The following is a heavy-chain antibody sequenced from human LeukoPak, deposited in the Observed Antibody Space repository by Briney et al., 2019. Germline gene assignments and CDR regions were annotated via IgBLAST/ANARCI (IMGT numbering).Heavy chain of an antibody. Sequence: GSLRLSCAASGFTFSSYAMSWVRQPPGKGLEWIGEINHSGSTNYNPSLKSRVTISVDTSKNQFSLKLSSVTAADTAVYYCARQLVSFWFDPWGQGTLVTVSS. CDR1: GFTFSSYA. CDR3: ARQLVSFWFDP. V-gene: IGHV4-34*01. J-gene: IGHJ5*02. CDR2: INHSGST. D-gene: IGHD6-13*01.